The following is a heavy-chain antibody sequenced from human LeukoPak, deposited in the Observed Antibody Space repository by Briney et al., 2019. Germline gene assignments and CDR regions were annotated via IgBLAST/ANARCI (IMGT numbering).Heavy chain of an antibody. CDR3: AREKLELLDY. CDR1: GYTFTSYD. D-gene: IGHD1-7*01. J-gene: IGHJ4*02. V-gene: IGHV1-8*01. CDR2: MNPKSGNT. Sequence: ASVKVSCKASGYTFTSYDIKWVRQATGQGLEWMGWMNPKSGNTAYAQKFQGRVTMTRNTSINTAYMELSSLRSEDMAVYYCAREKLELLDYWGQGTLVSVSS.